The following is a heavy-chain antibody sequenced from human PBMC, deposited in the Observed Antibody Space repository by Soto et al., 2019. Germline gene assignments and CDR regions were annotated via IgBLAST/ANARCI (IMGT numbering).Heavy chain of an antibody. Sequence: ASVKVSCKASGYTFTSYYMHWVRQAPGQGLEWMGIINPSGGSTSYAQKFQGRVTMTRDTSTSTVYMELSSLRSEDTAVYYCARDSRDFDWYSYYYMDVWGKGTTVTVSS. J-gene: IGHJ6*03. D-gene: IGHD3-9*01. CDR1: GYTFTSYY. CDR3: ARDSRDFDWYSYYYMDV. V-gene: IGHV1-46*03. CDR2: INPSGGST.